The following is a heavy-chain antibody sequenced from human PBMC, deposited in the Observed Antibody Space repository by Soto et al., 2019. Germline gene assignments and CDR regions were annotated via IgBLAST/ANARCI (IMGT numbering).Heavy chain of an antibody. D-gene: IGHD2-21*01. CDR1: GYTFTNYY. CDR2: INPDGGAT. CDR3: ANCPIYGGDSYFAY. V-gene: IGHV1-46*01. Sequence: QVQLVQSGAEVRKPGASVKISCKTSGYTFTNYYIHWVRQAPGQGLEWMGIINPDGGATNYAQKFQGRISLTRDTSGSTSYLELRGLASEDTAVYYCANCPIYGGDSYFAYWGQGTLVTVSS. J-gene: IGHJ4*02.